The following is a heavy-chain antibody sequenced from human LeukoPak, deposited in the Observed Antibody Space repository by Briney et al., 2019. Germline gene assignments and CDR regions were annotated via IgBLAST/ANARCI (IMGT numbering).Heavy chain of an antibody. V-gene: IGHV3-21*01. CDR1: GFTFSSYS. Sequence: PGGSLRLSCAASGFTFSSYSMNWVRQAPGKGLEWVSSISSSSSYIYYADSVKGRFTISRDNAKNSLYLQMNSLRAEDTAVYYCARGGLLCSSTSCYHAFDIWGQGTMVTVSS. CDR2: ISSSSSYI. CDR3: ARGGLLCSSTSCYHAFDI. J-gene: IGHJ3*02. D-gene: IGHD2-2*01.